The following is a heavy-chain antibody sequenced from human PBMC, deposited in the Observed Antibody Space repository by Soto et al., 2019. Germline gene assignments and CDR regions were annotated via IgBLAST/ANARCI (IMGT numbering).Heavy chain of an antibody. Sequence: QVQLQESGPGLVKPSETLSLTCTVSGASISSYYWSWIRQPPGKGLEWIGYIYYSGSTNYNPSLKSRVTISVDTSKNQFSLKLSSVTAADTAVYYCARDLSQLATRIPYYYYGMDVWGQGTTVTVSS. CDR1: GASISSYY. V-gene: IGHV4-59*01. D-gene: IGHD6-13*01. J-gene: IGHJ6*02. CDR2: IYYSGST. CDR3: ARDLSQLATRIPYYYYGMDV.